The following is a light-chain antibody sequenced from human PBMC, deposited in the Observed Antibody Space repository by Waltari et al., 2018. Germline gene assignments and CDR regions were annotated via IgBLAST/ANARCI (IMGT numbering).Light chain of an antibody. CDR3: QQYNQWPAN. Sequence: EIVLTQSPTTLSVSPGERVTLSCRASQSLTTNLAWYQQKPGQAPRLLVYGASIRVSDIQARFSGSGSGTEFTLTISSLQSEDFALYFCQQYNQWPANFGPGTKVDIK. CDR1: QSLTTN. CDR2: GAS. V-gene: IGKV3-15*01. J-gene: IGKJ3*01.